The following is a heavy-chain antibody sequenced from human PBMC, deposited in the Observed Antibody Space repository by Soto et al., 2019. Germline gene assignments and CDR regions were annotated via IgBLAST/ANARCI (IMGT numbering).Heavy chain of an antibody. D-gene: IGHD2-21*02. CDR1: GGTFSSYA. CDR2: IIPIFGTA. J-gene: IGHJ2*01. Sequence: QVQLVQSGAEVKKPGSSVKVSCKASGGTFSSYAISWVRQAPGQGLEWMGGIIPIFGTANYAQKFQGRVTSTADESTSTAYMELSSLRSDDTAVYYCAIAYCGGDCYRDWYFDLWGRGTLVTVSS. CDR3: AIAYCGGDCYRDWYFDL. V-gene: IGHV1-69*12.